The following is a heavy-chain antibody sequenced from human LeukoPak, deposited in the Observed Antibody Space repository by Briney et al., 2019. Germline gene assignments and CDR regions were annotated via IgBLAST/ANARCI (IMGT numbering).Heavy chain of an antibody. D-gene: IGHD6-13*01. CDR1: GFTFDDYA. J-gene: IGHJ6*03. Sequence: GGSLRLSCAASGFTFDDYAMHWVRQAQGKVLEWASLISGDGGSTYYADSVKGRFTISRDNSKNSLYLQMNSLRTEDTALYYCAKVPHPAAAGDYYYMDVWGKGTTVTVSS. V-gene: IGHV3-43*02. CDR3: AKVPHPAAAGDYYYMDV. CDR2: ISGDGGST.